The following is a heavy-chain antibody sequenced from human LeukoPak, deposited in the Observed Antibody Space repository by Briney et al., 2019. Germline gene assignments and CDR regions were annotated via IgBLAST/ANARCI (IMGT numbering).Heavy chain of an antibody. J-gene: IGHJ4*02. CDR3: AREGRYYDSNGYYYAHFDY. Sequence: ASVKVSCKASGYTFTSYGISWVRQAPGQGLEWMGWISAYNGNTNYAQKLQGRVTMTTDTSTSTAYMELRSLRSDDTAVYYCAREGRYYDSNGYYYAHFDYWGQGTLVTVSS. V-gene: IGHV1-18*01. CDR2: ISAYNGNT. D-gene: IGHD3-22*01. CDR1: GYTFTSYG.